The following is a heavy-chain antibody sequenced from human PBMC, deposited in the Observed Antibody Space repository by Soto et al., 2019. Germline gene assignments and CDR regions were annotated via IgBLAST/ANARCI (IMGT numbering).Heavy chain of an antibody. CDR1: GYTFTSYG. J-gene: IGHJ5*02. Sequence: GASVKVSCKASGYTFTSYGISWVRQAPGQGLEWMGWISAYNGNTNYAQKLQGRVTMTTDTSTSTVYMELRSLRSDDTAVYYCARQVAAAGTYIWFDPWGQGTLVTVSS. V-gene: IGHV1-18*01. CDR2: ISAYNGNT. D-gene: IGHD6-13*01. CDR3: ARQVAAAGTYIWFDP.